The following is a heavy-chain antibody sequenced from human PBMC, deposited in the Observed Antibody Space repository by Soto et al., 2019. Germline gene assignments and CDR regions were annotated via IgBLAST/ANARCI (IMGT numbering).Heavy chain of an antibody. Sequence: PGGSLRLSCAASGFTFSNAWMNWVRQAPGKGLEWVGRIKSKTDGGTTDYAAPVKGRFTISRDDSKNTLYLQMNSLKTEDTAVYYCTTDPSMTTVTTAPHYYYYGMDVWGQGTTVTVSS. CDR1: GFTFSNAW. J-gene: IGHJ6*02. D-gene: IGHD4-4*01. V-gene: IGHV3-15*07. CDR2: IKSKTDGGTT. CDR3: TTDPSMTTVTTAPHYYYYGMDV.